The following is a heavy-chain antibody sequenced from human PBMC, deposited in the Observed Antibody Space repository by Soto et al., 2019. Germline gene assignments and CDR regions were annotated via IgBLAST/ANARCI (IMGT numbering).Heavy chain of an antibody. J-gene: IGHJ4*02. CDR1: GYTFTSYA. CDR3: ARDQYCSGGSCLPMPNDY. V-gene: IGHV1-3*01. Sequence: ASVKVSCKASGYTFTSYAMHWVRQAPGQRLEWMGWINAGNGNTKYSQKFQGRVTITRDTSASTAYMELSSLRSEDTAVYYCARDQYCSGGSCLPMPNDYWGQGTLVTVSS. CDR2: INAGNGNT. D-gene: IGHD2-15*01.